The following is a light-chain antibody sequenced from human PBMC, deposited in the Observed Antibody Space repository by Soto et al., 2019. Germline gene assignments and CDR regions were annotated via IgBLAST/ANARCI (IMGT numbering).Light chain of an antibody. Sequence: QSVLTQPPSVSGAPGQRVTISCTGSRSNIGAGYDVHWYQQLPGTAPKLLVHGNNARPSGVPDRFSASKSGTSASLAITGLQVEDEADYYCQSFDTRLSGWVFGGGTKVTVL. CDR1: RSNIGAGYD. CDR2: GNN. V-gene: IGLV1-40*01. J-gene: IGLJ2*01. CDR3: QSFDTRLSGWV.